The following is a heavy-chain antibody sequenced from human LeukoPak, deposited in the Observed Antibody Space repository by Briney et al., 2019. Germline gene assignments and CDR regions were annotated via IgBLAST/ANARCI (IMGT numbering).Heavy chain of an antibody. J-gene: IGHJ2*01. Sequence: GGSLRLSCVASGFAFGNYAMSWVRQAPGKGLEWVSALDGRRTYYEDSVKGRFTISRDNSKNTLYLQMNSLRAEDTAVYYCAREVKGCSVADLWGRGTLVTVSS. CDR1: GFAFGNYA. V-gene: IGHV3-23*01. CDR2: LDGRRT. CDR3: AREVKGCSVADL. D-gene: IGHD5/OR15-5a*01.